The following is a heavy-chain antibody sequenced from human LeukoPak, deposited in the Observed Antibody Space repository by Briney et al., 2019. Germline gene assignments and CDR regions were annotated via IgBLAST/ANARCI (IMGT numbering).Heavy chain of an antibody. J-gene: IGHJ4*02. CDR2: ISGSGDAT. CDR1: GFTFSDYW. CDR3: TNCARAGGYCYYDY. D-gene: IGHD2-21*02. Sequence: PGGSLRLSCAASGFTFSDYWMHWVRQAPGKGLVWVSAISGSGDATYYADSVKGRFTISRDNSKNTLYLQLNSLSAEDTAVYYCTNCARAGGYCYYDYWGQGTLVTVSS. V-gene: IGHV3-23*01.